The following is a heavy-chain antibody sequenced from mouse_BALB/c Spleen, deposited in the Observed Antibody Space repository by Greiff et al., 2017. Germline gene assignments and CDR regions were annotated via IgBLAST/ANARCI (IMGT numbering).Heavy chain of an antibody. Sequence: EEKLMESGGGLVQPGGSRKLSCAASGFTFSSFGMHWVRQAPEKGLEWVAYISSGSSTIYYADTVKGRFTISRDNPKNTLFLQMTSLRSEDTAMYYCARRGIYYGNYFYAMDYWGQGTSVTVSS. CDR1: GFTFSSFG. CDR3: ARRGIYYGNYFYAMDY. J-gene: IGHJ4*01. V-gene: IGHV5-17*02. D-gene: IGHD2-1*01. CDR2: ISSGSSTI.